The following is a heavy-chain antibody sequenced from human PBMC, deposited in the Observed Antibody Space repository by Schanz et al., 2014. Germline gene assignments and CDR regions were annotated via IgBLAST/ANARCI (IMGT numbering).Heavy chain of an antibody. CDR1: GFTFRRYG. Sequence: EVQMLESGGGLVQPGGSLRLSCVASGFTFRRYGMSWVRQAPGKGLEWVSVIAGDGGGPNYVDSVKGRFTISRDNSDNTLYLQMNNLRAEDTAVYYCARDRSGVAIPGMDVWGQGTTVTVSS. J-gene: IGHJ6*02. D-gene: IGHD2-15*01. V-gene: IGHV3-23*01. CDR2: IAGDGGGP. CDR3: ARDRSGVAIPGMDV.